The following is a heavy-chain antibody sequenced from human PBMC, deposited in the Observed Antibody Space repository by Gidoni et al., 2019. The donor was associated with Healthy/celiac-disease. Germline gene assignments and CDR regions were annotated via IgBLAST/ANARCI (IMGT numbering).Heavy chain of an antibody. V-gene: IGHV4-34*01. CDR1: GGSFSGYY. CDR3: AIAAAGTEFDAFDI. CDR2: INHSGST. Sequence: QVQLQQWGAGLLKPSETLSLTCAVYGGSFSGYYWSWLRQPPGKGLEWIGEINHSGSTNYNPSLKSRVTISVDTSKNQFSLKLSSVTAADTAVYYCAIAAAGTEFDAFDIWGQGTMVTVSS. J-gene: IGHJ3*02. D-gene: IGHD6-13*01.